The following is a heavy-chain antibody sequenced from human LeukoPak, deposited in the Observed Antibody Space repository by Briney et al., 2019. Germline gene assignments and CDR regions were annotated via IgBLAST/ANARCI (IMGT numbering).Heavy chain of an antibody. CDR3: ARVVAVRPYNWFDP. V-gene: IGHV1-69*05. Sequence: GSSVKVSCKASGGTFSSYAISWVRQAPGQGLEWMGRIIPIFGTANYAQKFQGRVTITTDESTSTAYMELSSLRSEDTAVYYCARVVAVRPYNWFDPWGQGTLVTVSS. J-gene: IGHJ5*02. CDR2: IIPIFGTA. CDR1: GGTFSSYA. D-gene: IGHD2-2*01.